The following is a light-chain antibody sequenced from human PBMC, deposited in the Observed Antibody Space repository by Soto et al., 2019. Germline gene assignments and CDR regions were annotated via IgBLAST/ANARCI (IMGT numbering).Light chain of an antibody. CDR3: AAWDDGLNGVL. V-gene: IGLV1-44*01. Sequence: QSVLTQPPSASGTPGQRVTISCSGSSSNIGSNTVNWYHQLPGTAPKLLISNNNQRPSGVPDRFSGSKSGTSASLAISGLQSEDEADYYCAAWDDGLNGVLFGGGTNLTVL. J-gene: IGLJ3*02. CDR1: SSNIGSNT. CDR2: NNN.